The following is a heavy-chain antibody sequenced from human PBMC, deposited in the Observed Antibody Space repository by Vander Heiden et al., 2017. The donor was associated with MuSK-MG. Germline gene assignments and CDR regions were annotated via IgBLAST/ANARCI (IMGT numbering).Heavy chain of an antibody. CDR2: IKQDGSEG. D-gene: IGHD2-15*01. CDR1: GFTFSSHG. J-gene: IGHJ4*02. CDR3: ARGSGYCSGGSCYPYYFDY. Sequence: EVQLVESGGGLVQPGGSLRLYSAASGFTFSSHGMGWVRQAPGKGLEWVANIKQDGSEGYYVDSVKGRFTISSDNAKNSLYLQMNSLRAEDTALYYCARGSGYCSGGSCYPYYFDYWGQGTLVTVSS. V-gene: IGHV3-7*01.